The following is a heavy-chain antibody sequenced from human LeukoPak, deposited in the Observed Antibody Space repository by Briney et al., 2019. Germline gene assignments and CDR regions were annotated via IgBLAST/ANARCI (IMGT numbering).Heavy chain of an antibody. D-gene: IGHD3-10*01. CDR3: ARGAYYGSGNYFDY. CDR1: GGSISSYY. J-gene: IGHJ4*02. CDR2: IYTSGTT. Sequence: SETLSLTCTVSGGSISSYYWSWIRQPAGKGLEWIGRIYTSGTTNYNPSLKGRVTMSVDTSKNYFSLKLSSVTAADTAVYYCARGAYYGSGNYFDYWGLGALVTVSS. V-gene: IGHV4-4*07.